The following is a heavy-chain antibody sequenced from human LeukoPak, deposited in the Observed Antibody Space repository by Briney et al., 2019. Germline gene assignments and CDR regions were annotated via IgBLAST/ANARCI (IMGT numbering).Heavy chain of an antibody. V-gene: IGHV3-7*01. J-gene: IGHJ6*02. CDR3: ARYDFWSGYSGRYYYYGMDA. Sequence: GGSLRLSCAASGFTFSSYWMSWVRQAPGKGLEWVANIKQDGSEKYYVDSVKGRFTISRDNAKNSLYLQMNSLRAEDTAVYYCARYDFWSGYSGRYYYYGMDAWGQGTTVTVSS. CDR2: IKQDGSEK. CDR1: GFTFSSYW. D-gene: IGHD3-3*01.